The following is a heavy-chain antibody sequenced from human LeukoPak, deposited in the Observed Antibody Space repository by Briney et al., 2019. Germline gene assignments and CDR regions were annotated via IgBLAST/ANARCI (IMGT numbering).Heavy chain of an antibody. Sequence: PGWSLRLSCAASGFTFSSYAMHWVRQAPGKGLEWVAVISYDGSNKYYADSVKGRFTISRDNSKNTLYLQMNSLRAEDTAVYYCARDLSAARPPRIRVKGYWFDPWGQGTLVTVSS. CDR3: ARDLSAARPPRIRVKGYWFDP. D-gene: IGHD6-6*01. V-gene: IGHV3-30*01. J-gene: IGHJ5*02. CDR1: GFTFSSYA. CDR2: ISYDGSNK.